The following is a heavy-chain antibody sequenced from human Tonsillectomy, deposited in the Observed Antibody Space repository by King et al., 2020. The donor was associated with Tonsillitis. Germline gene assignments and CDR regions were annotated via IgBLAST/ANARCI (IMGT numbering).Heavy chain of an antibody. CDR3: ARVRTPNYHAFDI. V-gene: IGHV4-59*01. Sequence: HVQLQESGPGLVKPSETLSLTCTVSGASISSYYWSWIRQPPGMRLEWIGYMYYSGSTNYNPSLKSRVTVSVDTSTNHFTLKLSSVTAADTAVYYCARVRTPNYHAFDIWGQGTMVTVSS. D-gene: IGHD1-7*01. J-gene: IGHJ3*02. CDR1: GASISSYY. CDR2: MYYSGST.